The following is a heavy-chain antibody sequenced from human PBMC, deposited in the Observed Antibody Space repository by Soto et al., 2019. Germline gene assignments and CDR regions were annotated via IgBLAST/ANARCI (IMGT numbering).Heavy chain of an antibody. D-gene: IGHD3-3*01. CDR3: ARSYDFWSGYSPSSANYYYMDV. CDR2: ISSSSSYI. CDR1: GFTFSSYS. Sequence: GGSLRLSCAASGFTFSSYSMNWVRQAPGKGLEWVSSISSSSSYIYYADSVKGRFTISRDNAKNSLYLQMNSLRAEDTAVYYCARSYDFWSGYSPSSANYYYMDVWGKGTTVTVSS. V-gene: IGHV3-21*01. J-gene: IGHJ6*03.